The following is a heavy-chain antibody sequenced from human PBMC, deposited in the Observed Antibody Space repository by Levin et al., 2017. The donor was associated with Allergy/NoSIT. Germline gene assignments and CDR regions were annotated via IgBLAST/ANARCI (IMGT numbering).Heavy chain of an antibody. CDR3: ARDLGQQTAAAGRYGMDV. J-gene: IGHJ6*02. V-gene: IGHV3-30*04. Sequence: GGSLRLSCAASGFTFSSYAMHWVRQAPGKGLEWVAVISYDGSNKYYADSVKGRFTISRDNSKNTLYLQMNSLRAEDTAVYYCARDLGQQTAAAGRYGMDVWGQGTTVTVSS. CDR2: ISYDGSNK. CDR1: GFTFSSYA. D-gene: IGHD6-13*01.